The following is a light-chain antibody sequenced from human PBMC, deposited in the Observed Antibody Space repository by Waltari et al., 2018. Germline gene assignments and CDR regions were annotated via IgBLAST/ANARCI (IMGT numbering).Light chain of an antibody. Sequence: DIVMTQSPDSLAVSLGERATINCKSSQTVLYSSNQKNYVAWYQQKPGQPPKLLIYWASTRQSGVPDRFSGSGSGTDFTLTISSLQTEDVALYYCQQYYSSPYTFGQGTKLEI. CDR2: WAS. CDR1: QTVLYSSNQKNY. CDR3: QQYYSSPYT. J-gene: IGKJ2*01. V-gene: IGKV4-1*01.